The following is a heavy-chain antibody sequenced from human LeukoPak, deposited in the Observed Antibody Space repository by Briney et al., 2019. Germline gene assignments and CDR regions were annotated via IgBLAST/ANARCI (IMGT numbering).Heavy chain of an antibody. V-gene: IGHV4-34*01. J-gene: IGHJ4*02. CDR2: IHDSGIT. D-gene: IGHD3-10*01. CDR1: GGSFSGYY. CDR3: VRGRGFGY. Sequence: PSETLSLTCAVYGGSFSGYYWTWIRQPPGKGLEWIGEIHDSGITNYNPSLKSRLTISVDTSENQFFLKLNSMTVTDTAVYYCVRGRGFGYWGQGTLVTVSS.